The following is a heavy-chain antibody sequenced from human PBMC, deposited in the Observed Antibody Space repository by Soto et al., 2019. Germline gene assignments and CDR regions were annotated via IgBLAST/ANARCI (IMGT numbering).Heavy chain of an antibody. V-gene: IGHV1-69*13. CDR2: IIPIFGTA. CDR1: GGTFSSYA. CDR3: ARESMEAGRHRGWFDP. Sequence: GASVKVSCKASGGTFSSYAISWVRQAPGQGLEWMGGIIPIFGTANYAQKFQGRATITADESTSTAYMELSSLRSEDTAVYYCARESMEAGRHRGWFDPWGQGTLVTVSS. D-gene: IGHD2-15*01. J-gene: IGHJ5*02.